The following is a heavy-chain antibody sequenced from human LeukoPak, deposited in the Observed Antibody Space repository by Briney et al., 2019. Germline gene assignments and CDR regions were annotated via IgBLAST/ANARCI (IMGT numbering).Heavy chain of an antibody. CDR2: ISASSGST. J-gene: IGHJ4*02. Sequence: GGSLRLSCAASGFTFSSDTMSWVRQAPGKGLGWVSAISASSGSTYYAHSVKGRFNISRDNSKNTLYLQMNSLRAEDTAVYYCAKASGSDGYNYDTFYFDYWGQGTLHTVPS. D-gene: IGHD5-24*01. CDR1: GFTFSSDT. V-gene: IGHV3-23*01. CDR3: AKASGSDGYNYDTFYFDY.